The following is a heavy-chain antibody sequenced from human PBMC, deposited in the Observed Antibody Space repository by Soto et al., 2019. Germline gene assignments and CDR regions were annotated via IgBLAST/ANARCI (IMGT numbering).Heavy chain of an antibody. Sequence: GGSLRLSCAASGFTFSSYAMHWVRQAPGKGLEWVAVISYDGSNKYYADSVKGRFTISRDNSKNTLYLQMNSLRAEDTAVYYCARDRGDPLRVYYYYYYGMDVWGQGTTVTVSS. CDR1: GFTFSSYA. CDR2: ISYDGSNK. CDR3: ARDRGDPLRVYYYYYYGMDV. V-gene: IGHV3-30-3*01. D-gene: IGHD3-10*01. J-gene: IGHJ6*02.